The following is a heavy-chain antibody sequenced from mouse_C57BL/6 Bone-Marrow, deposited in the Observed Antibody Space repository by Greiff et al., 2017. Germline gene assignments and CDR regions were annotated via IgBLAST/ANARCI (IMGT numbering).Heavy chain of an antibody. D-gene: IGHD2-2*01. CDR3: ATDLLWLRRYYYAMDY. Sequence: DVQLVESGPELVKPGASVKMSCTASGYTFTDYNMHWVQQTPGKSLEWIGYINPNNGATSYNQKFKGKATFTVTKSSSTAYMELRRLTSEDSAVYYCATDLLWLRRYYYAMDYWGQGTSVTVSS. J-gene: IGHJ4*01. V-gene: IGHV1-22*01. CDR2: INPNNGAT. CDR1: GYTFTDYN.